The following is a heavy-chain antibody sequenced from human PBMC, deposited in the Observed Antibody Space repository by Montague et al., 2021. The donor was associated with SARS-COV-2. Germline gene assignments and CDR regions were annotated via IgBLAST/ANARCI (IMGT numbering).Heavy chain of an antibody. CDR3: AGGSHYYDSSGYYFDY. J-gene: IGHJ4*02. CDR2: IYYSGST. D-gene: IGHD3-22*01. CDR1: GGSISSYY. Sequence: SETLSLTSTVSGGSISSYYWSWIRQPPGKGLEWIGYIYYSGSTNYNTPLKSRVTISVDTSKNQFSLKLSSVTAADTAVYYCAGGSHYYDSSGYYFDYWGQGTLVTVSS. V-gene: IGHV4-59*01.